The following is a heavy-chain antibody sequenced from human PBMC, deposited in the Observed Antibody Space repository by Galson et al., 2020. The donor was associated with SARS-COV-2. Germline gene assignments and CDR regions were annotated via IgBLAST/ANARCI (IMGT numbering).Heavy chain of an antibody. J-gene: IGHJ4*02. CDR3: ARRKGETYYGFDQ. CDR1: GYTFTDYY. Sequence: ASVNVSCKASGYTFTDYYMHWVRQAPGQGLEWMGWTNANSGGTYCAQKFQGRVTMTRDTSINTAYMEMSGLTSDDTAVYYCARRKGETYYGFDQWGQGTRVTVS. D-gene: IGHD3-10*01. CDR2: TNANSGGT. V-gene: IGHV1-2*02.